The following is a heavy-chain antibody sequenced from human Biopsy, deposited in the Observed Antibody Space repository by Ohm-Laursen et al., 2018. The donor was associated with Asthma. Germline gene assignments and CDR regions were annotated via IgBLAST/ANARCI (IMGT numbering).Heavy chain of an antibody. D-gene: IGHD1-14*01. CDR1: GFSFRDYY. CDR3: ARDNHDYYYYGMDL. V-gene: IGHV3-11*01. Sequence: GSLRLSCAASGFSFRDYYMSWIRQAPGKGLEWISYISSGGRTIYYADSVKGRFTISRDNAQNLLYLQMSSLRTEDTAVYYCARDNHDYYYYGMDLWGQGTSVTDSS. CDR2: ISSGGRTI. J-gene: IGHJ6*02.